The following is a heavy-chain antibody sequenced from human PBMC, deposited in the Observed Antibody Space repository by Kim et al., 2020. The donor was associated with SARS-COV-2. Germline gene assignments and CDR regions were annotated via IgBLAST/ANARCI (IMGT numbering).Heavy chain of an antibody. CDR3: ARQKETGITIFGVVIWGYYFDY. D-gene: IGHD3-3*01. Sequence: SETLSLTCTVSGGSISSRSYYWGWIRQPPGKGLEWIGSIYYSGSTYYNPSLKSRVTISVDTSKNQFSLKLSSVTAADTAVYYCARQKETGITIFGVVIWGYYFDYWGQGTLVTVSS. CDR1: GGSISSRSYY. CDR2: IYYSGST. V-gene: IGHV4-39*01. J-gene: IGHJ4*02.